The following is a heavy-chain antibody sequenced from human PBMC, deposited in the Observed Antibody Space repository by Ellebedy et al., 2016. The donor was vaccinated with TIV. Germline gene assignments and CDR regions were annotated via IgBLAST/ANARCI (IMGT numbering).Heavy chain of an antibody. CDR1: GYTLTELS. CDR2: FDPEDGET. J-gene: IGHJ4*02. CDR3: ATGLTSSPYYFDY. Sequence: ASVKVSXXVSGYTLTELSMHWVRQAPGKGLEWMGGFDPEDGETIYAQKFQGRVTMTEDTSTDTAYMELSSLRSEDTAVYYCATGLTSSPYYFDYWGQGTLVTVSS. D-gene: IGHD4/OR15-4a*01. V-gene: IGHV1-24*01.